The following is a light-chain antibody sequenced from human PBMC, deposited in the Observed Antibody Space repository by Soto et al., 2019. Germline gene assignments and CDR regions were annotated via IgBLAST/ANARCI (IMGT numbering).Light chain of an antibody. J-gene: IGKJ5*01. V-gene: IGKV3-20*01. CDR2: GAS. CDR3: QQYGSSFGIT. CDR1: QSVSSSY. Sequence: EIVLTQSPGALSLSPGERATLSCRASQSVSSSYLAWYQHKPGQAPRLLIYGASSRATGIPDRFSGSGSGTDFTLTISRLEPEDFAVYYCQQYGSSFGITFGQGTRLE.